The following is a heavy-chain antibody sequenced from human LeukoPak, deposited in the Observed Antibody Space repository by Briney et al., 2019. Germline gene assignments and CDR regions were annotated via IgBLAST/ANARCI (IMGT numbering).Heavy chain of an antibody. CDR1: GFPFTSYA. J-gene: IGHJ4*02. CDR2: LSGSGGST. Sequence: GGSLRLSCAGSGFPFTSYAMNRVRQAPGKGLEWVSALSGSGGSTYYADSVKGRFTISRDTSKNTLYLQMNSLRAEDTAVYYCAKDSSGWYSDYWGQGTLVTVSS. V-gene: IGHV3-23*01. D-gene: IGHD6-19*01. CDR3: AKDSSGWYSDY.